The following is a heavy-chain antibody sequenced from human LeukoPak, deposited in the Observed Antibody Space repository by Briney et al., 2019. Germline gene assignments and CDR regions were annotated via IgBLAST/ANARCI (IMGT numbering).Heavy chain of an antibody. CDR1: GGTFSSYA. CDR3: AIFLPHRYYFDY. CDR2: IIPIFGTA. Sequence: SVKVSCKASGGTFSSYAISWVGQAAGQGVEWVGGIIPIFGTANYAQKFQGRVTITTDESTSTAYMELSSPRSENTAVYYCAIFLPHRYYFDYWGQGTLATAPS. J-gene: IGHJ4*02. V-gene: IGHV1-69*05.